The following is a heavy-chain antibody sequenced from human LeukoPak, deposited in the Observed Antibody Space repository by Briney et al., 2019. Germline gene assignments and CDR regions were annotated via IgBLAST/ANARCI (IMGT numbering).Heavy chain of an antibody. CDR3: AKEQLLPYYFDY. V-gene: IGHV3-23*01. CDR2: ISGSGGST. Sequence: GGSLRLSCAASGFTFSSYAMSWARQAPGRGLEWVSAISGSGGSTYYADSVKGRFTISRDNSKNTLYLQMNSLRAEDTAVYYCAKEQLLPYYFDYWGQGTLVTVSS. CDR1: GFTFSSYA. J-gene: IGHJ4*02. D-gene: IGHD2-15*01.